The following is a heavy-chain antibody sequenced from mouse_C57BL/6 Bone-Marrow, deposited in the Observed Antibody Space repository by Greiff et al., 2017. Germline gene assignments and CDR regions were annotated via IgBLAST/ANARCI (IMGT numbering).Heavy chain of an antibody. CDR3: ATRLFYAMAY. V-gene: IGHV1-55*01. CDR2: FYPGSGST. D-gene: IGHD6-1*01. J-gene: IGHJ4*01. Sequence: VQLQQSGAELVKPGASVKMSCKASGYTFTSYWITWVKQRPGQGLEWIGDFYPGSGSTNYNEKFKGKATLTVDTSSSTAYMELSSLTSDDSAVYYCATRLFYAMAYWGQGTSVTVSS. CDR1: GYTFTSYW.